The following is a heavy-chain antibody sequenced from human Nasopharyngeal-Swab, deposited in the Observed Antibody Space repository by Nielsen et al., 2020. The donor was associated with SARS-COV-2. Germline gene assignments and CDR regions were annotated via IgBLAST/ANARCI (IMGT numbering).Heavy chain of an antibody. CDR2: IHQSGST. J-gene: IGHJ4*02. D-gene: IGHD1/OR15-1a*01. CDR3: ARERTAPGTLYYFDY. Sequence: WIRQPPGKGLEWMGFIHQSGSTTYSPSLKSRRTMSVDTSKNQFSLKLTSVTAADTALYYCARERTAPGTLYYFDYWGQGTPVTVSS. V-gene: IGHV4-30-2*05.